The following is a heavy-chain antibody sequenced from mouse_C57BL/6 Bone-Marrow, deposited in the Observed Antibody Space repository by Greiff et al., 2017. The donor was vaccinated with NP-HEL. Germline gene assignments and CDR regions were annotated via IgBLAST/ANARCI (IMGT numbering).Heavy chain of an antibody. J-gene: IGHJ3*01. CDR1: GYTFTDYY. Sequence: VQLQQSGPELVKPGASVKISCKASGYTFTDYYMNWVKQSHGKSLEWIGDINPNNGGTSYNQKFKGKATLTVDKSSSTAYMELRSLTSEDSAVYYCARENWAGAYWGQGTLVTVSA. CDR3: ARENWAGAY. V-gene: IGHV1-26*01. D-gene: IGHD4-1*01. CDR2: INPNNGGT.